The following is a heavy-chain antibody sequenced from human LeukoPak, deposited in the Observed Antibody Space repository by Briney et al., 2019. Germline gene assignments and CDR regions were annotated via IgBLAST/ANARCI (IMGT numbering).Heavy chain of an antibody. J-gene: IGHJ6*02. CDR3: VKGDNYYYDYGMDV. V-gene: IGHV3-64D*06. CDR2: INSEGGRT. CDR1: GFTFSSYA. Sequence: GGSLRLSCSVSGFTFSSYAMHWVRQAPGKGLEYVSAINSEGGRTYYADSVKGRFSISRDNSKNTLWLQMGSLRPEDTAVYYCVKGDNYYYDYGMDVWGQGATVTVSS.